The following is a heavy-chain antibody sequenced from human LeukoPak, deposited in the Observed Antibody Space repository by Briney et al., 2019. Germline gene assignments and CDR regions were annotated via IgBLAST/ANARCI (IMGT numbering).Heavy chain of an antibody. CDR2: INSDGSST. J-gene: IGHJ5*02. V-gene: IGHV3-74*01. Sequence: GGSLRLSCAASGFTFSSYWMHWLRQAPGKGLVWVSRINSDGSSTRYADSVKGRFTISRDNAENTLYLQMNSLRAEDTAVYYCARVNDILTGYYLGGAFDPWGQGTLVTVSS. CDR3: ARVNDILTGYYLGGAFDP. D-gene: IGHD3-9*01. CDR1: GFTFSSYW.